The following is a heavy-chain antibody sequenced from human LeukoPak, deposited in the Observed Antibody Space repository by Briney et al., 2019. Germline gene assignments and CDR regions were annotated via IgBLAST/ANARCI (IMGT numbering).Heavy chain of an antibody. Sequence: GGSLRLSCAASGFTFSSYGMHWVRRAPGKGLEWVAVIWYDGSNKYYADSVKGRFTISRDNSKNTLYLQMNSLRAEDTAVYYCARDSRVTYYYDSSGPTFDYWGQGTLVTVSS. CDR1: GFTFSSYG. D-gene: IGHD3-22*01. V-gene: IGHV3-33*01. CDR3: ARDSRVTYYYDSSGPTFDY. J-gene: IGHJ4*02. CDR2: IWYDGSNK.